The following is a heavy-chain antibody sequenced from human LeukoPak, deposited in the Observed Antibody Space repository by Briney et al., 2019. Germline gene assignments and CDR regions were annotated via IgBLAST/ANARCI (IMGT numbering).Heavy chain of an antibody. Sequence: GGSLRLSCAASGFIFTTYAMGWVRQLPGKGLEWVSSVSSSGSDTYYTSSVKGRFTISRDNSKNTLYLQVNSLRAEDTAVYYCARVIPLVVVTGGDAFDIWGQGTMVTVSS. V-gene: IGHV3-23*05. CDR2: VSSSGSDT. J-gene: IGHJ3*02. CDR1: GFIFTTYA. CDR3: ARVIPLVVVTGGDAFDI. D-gene: IGHD2-21*02.